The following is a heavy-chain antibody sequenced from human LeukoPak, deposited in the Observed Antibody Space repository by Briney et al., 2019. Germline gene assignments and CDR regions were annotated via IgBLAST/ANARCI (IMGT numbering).Heavy chain of an antibody. CDR2: INPNSGGT. CDR1: GYTFTGYY. V-gene: IGHV1-2*02. CDR3: ARDQSNYRYYYYYMDV. Sequence: ASVNVSCKASGYTFTGYYMHWVRQAPGQGLEWMGWINPNSGGTNYAQKFQGRVTMTRDTSNSTAYMELSRLRSDDTAVYYCARDQSNYRYYYYYMDVWGKGTTVTVSS. J-gene: IGHJ6*03. D-gene: IGHD4-11*01.